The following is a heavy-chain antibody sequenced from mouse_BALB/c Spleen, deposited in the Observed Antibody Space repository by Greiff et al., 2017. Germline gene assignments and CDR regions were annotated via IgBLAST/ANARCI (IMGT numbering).Heavy chain of an antibody. D-gene: IGHD1-1*01. CDR2: ISSGSSTI. Sequence: EVQGVESGGGLVQPGGSRKLSCAASGFTFSSFGMHWVRQAPEKGLEWVAYISSGSSTIYYADTVKGRFTISRDNPKNTLFLQMTSLRSEDTAMYYCARAGLYDSYAMDYWGQGTSVTVSS. CDR1: GFTFSSFG. V-gene: IGHV5-17*02. J-gene: IGHJ4*01. CDR3: ARAGLYDSYAMDY.